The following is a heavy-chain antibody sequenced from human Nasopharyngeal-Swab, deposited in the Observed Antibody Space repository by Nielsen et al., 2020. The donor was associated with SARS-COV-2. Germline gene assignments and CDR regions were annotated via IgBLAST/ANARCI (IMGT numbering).Heavy chain of an antibody. V-gene: IGHV1-3*01. CDR1: GYTFTSYA. CDR3: ARVASYGSGKGTVDY. D-gene: IGHD3-10*01. CDR2: INAGNGNT. J-gene: IGHJ4*02. Sequence: ASVKASCKASGYTFTSYAMHWVRQAPGQRLEWMGWINAGNGNTKYLQKFQGRVTITRDTSASTAYMELSSLRSEDTAVYYCARVASYGSGKGTVDYWGQGTLVTVSS.